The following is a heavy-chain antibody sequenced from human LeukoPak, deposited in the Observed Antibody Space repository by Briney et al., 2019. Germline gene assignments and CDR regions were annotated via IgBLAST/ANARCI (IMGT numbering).Heavy chain of an antibody. CDR3: ARGGLVGATEDY. D-gene: IGHD1-26*01. J-gene: IGHJ4*02. CDR1: GFMFSGFW. Sequence: PGGSLRLSCAASGFMFSGFWMSWVRQAPGKGLEWVANINQDGSEKYHVDSVKGRFTISRDNAKNSLYLQMNSLRAEDTAVYYCARGGLVGATEDYWGQGTLVTVSS. V-gene: IGHV3-7*01. CDR2: INQDGSEK.